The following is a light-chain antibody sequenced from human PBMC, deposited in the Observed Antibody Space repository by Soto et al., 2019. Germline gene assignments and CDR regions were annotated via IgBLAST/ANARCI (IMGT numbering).Light chain of an antibody. V-gene: IGKV1-33*01. CDR2: DAS. CDR1: QDISNY. Sequence: DIQMTQSPSSLSASVGDRVTITCQASQDISNYLNWYQQNPGKAPKLLIYDASNLETGVPSRFSGSGAGTDFTFTISSLQPEDSATYYCQQYDNLLLTFGGGTKVDIK. CDR3: QQYDNLLLT. J-gene: IGKJ4*01.